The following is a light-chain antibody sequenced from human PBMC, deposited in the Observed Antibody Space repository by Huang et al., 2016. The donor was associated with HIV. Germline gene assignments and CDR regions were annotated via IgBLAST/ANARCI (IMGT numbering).Light chain of an antibody. CDR1: QGVSNS. V-gene: IGKV1-NL1*01. CDR2: AAS. CDR3: QRYYASPT. Sequence: GDGVTITGRAHQGVSNSLAWYQQKPGKAPKLLLYAASRLASGVPARFGGGGSGTHYTLTISSLMAEDFATKYCQRYYASPTFGLGTKLEIK. J-gene: IGKJ2*01.